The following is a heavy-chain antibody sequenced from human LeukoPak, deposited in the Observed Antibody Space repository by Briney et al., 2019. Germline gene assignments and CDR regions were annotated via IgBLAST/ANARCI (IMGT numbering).Heavy chain of an antibody. Sequence: GGSLRLSCAASGFTVSSNYMSRVRQAPGKGLEWVSVIYSGGSTYYADSVKGRFTISRDNSKNTLYLQMNSLRAEDTAVYYCAREAAIAAEAYFQHWGQGTLVTVSS. V-gene: IGHV3-53*01. CDR2: IYSGGST. D-gene: IGHD6-6*01. CDR1: GFTVSSNY. J-gene: IGHJ1*01. CDR3: AREAAIAAEAYFQH.